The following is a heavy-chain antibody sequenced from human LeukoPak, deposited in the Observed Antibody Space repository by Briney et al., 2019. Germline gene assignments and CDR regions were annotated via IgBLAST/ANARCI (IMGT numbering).Heavy chain of an antibody. CDR1: GYTLTELS. V-gene: IGHV1-24*01. CDR2: FDPEDGET. D-gene: IGHD6-19*01. J-gene: IGHJ4*02. CDR3: ARVVDSSGWYGEDY. Sequence: ASVKVSCKVSGYTLTELSMHWVRQAPGKGLEWMGGFDPEDGETIYAQKFQGRVTMTEDTSTDTAYMELSSLRSEDTAVYYCARVVDSSGWYGEDYWGQGTLVTVSS.